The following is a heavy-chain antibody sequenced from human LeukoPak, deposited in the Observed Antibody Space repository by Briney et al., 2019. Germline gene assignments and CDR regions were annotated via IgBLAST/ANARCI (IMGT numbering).Heavy chain of an antibody. D-gene: IGHD6-13*01. CDR3: ARHLYIAAAGDNWFGT. CDR1: GYSFTSYW. J-gene: IGHJ5*02. CDR2: IYPGDSDT. Sequence: GESLKISCKGSGYSFTSYWIGWVRQMPGKGLEWMGIIYPGDSDTRYSPSFQGQVTIPADKSISTAYLQWSSLKASDTAMYYCARHLYIAAAGDNWFGTWGQGTLVTVSS. V-gene: IGHV5-51*01.